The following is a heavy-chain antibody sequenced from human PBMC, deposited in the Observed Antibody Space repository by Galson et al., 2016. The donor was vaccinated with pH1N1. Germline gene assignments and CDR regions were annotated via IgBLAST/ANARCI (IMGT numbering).Heavy chain of an antibody. CDR3: ARPAEQQWLVILPFGY. V-gene: IGHV3-48*03. Sequence: SCAASGFAFSSYEMNWVRQAPGKGLEWVSHISRSGSTIHYADSVKGRFTVSRDNAKNSLYLQMNSLRAEDTAVYYWARPAEQQWLVILPFGYWGQGILVTVSS. J-gene: IGHJ4*02. D-gene: IGHD6-19*01. CDR1: GFAFSSYE. CDR2: ISRSGSTI.